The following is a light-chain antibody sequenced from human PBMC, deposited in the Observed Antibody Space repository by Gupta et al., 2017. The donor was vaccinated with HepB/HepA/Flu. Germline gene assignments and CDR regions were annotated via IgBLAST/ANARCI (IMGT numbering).Light chain of an antibody. Sequence: DTQMTQSPSSLSASVGDRVTITCRASQGIRSWLAWYQQRPGKAPKSLIYAASTLQSGVPSRFSGSGSGTDFTLTIRSLQPEDSPNYYCHQNNTYPWTFGQGTKVEIK. CDR3: HQNNTYPWT. CDR1: QGIRSW. J-gene: IGKJ1*01. CDR2: AAS. V-gene: IGKV1D-16*01.